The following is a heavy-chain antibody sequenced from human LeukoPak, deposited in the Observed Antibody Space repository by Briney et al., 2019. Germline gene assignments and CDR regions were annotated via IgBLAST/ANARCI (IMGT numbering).Heavy chain of an antibody. D-gene: IGHD3-10*01. J-gene: IGHJ6*02. CDR1: GFTFSSYA. CDR3: ARGDYYLSVGGHRRGMDV. Sequence: GGSLRLSCAASGFTFSSYAMHWVRQAPGKGLEWVAVISYDGSNKYYADSVKGRFTISRDNANNSLSLQMNSLRAEDTAVYYCARGDYYLSVGGHRRGMDVWGQGTTVTVSS. CDR2: ISYDGSNK. V-gene: IGHV3-30-3*01.